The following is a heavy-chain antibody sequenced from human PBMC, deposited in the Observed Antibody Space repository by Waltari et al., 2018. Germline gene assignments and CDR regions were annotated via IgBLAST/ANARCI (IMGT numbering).Heavy chain of an antibody. CDR1: GYSISSGYY. Sequence: QVQLQESGPGLGKPSETLSLTCTVSGYSISSGYYWGWIRQPPVKGLAWIGNVYHRGTTYYTPSLKCRVSISVDTPKNQLSRKLNSVTAADTAVYDCARDRYSGSPKLYYFDYWGQGALVTVSS. J-gene: IGHJ4*02. CDR3: ARDRYSGSPKLYYFDY. V-gene: IGHV4-38-2*02. CDR2: VYHRGTT. D-gene: IGHD6-13*01.